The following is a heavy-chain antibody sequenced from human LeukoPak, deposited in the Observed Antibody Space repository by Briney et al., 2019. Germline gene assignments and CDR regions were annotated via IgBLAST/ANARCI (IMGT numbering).Heavy chain of an antibody. V-gene: IGHV1-18*01. CDR3: ARDVPYSYDSSGYPMHY. J-gene: IGHJ4*02. CDR2: ISAYNGNT. Sequence: ASVKVSCKASGYTFTSYGISWVRQAPGQGLEWMGWISAYNGNTNYAQKLQGRVTMTTDTSTSTAYMELRSLRSDDTAVYYCARDVPYSYDSSGYPMHYWGQGTLVTVSS. D-gene: IGHD3-22*01. CDR1: GYTFTSYG.